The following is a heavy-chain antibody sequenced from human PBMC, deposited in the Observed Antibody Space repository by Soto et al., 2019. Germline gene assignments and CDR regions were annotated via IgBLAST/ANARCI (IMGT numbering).Heavy chain of an antibody. CDR3: TTDPGAGVYNHQNWFDP. CDR1: GFTFSNAW. D-gene: IGHD1-1*01. V-gene: IGHV3-15*07. Sequence: PGGSLRLSCAASGFTFSNAWMNWVRQAPGKGLEWVGRIKSKTDGGTTDYAAPVKGRFTISRDDSKNTLYLQMNSLKTEDTAVYYCTTDPGAGVYNHQNWFDPWGQGTLVTVSS. J-gene: IGHJ5*02. CDR2: IKSKTDGGTT.